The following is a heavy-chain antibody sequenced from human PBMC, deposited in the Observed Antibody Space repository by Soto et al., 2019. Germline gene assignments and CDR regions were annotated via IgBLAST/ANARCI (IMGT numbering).Heavy chain of an antibody. D-gene: IGHD3-3*01. Sequence: QVQLQESGPGLVKPSQTLSLTCTVSGGSINSAGYYWSWLRQHPGQGLEWIGNIYYSGSTNYNPYLKSRVTISIDTSENHFSLNLSSVTAADTAVYYCARIQTIFGVITVFDYWGQGTLVTVSS. CDR2: IYYSGST. J-gene: IGHJ4*02. CDR1: GGSINSAGYY. CDR3: ARIQTIFGVITVFDY. V-gene: IGHV4-31*03.